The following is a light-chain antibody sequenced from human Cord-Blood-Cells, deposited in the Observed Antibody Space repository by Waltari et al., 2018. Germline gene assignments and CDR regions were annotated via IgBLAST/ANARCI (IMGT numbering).Light chain of an antibody. CDR3: QQYNSYSPYT. J-gene: IGKJ2*01. Sequence: DIQMTQSPSTLSASVGDRVTITCWASQSISSWLAWYQQKPGKAPKLLICDASSLESGVPSRFSGSGSGTEFTLTISSLQPDDFATYYCQQYNSYSPYTFGQGTKLEIK. V-gene: IGKV1-5*01. CDR2: DAS. CDR1: QSISSW.